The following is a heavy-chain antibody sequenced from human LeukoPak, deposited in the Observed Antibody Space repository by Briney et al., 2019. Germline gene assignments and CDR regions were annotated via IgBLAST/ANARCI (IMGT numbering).Heavy chain of an antibody. Sequence: SETLSLTCAVSGGSISSSNWWSWVRQPPGKGLEWIGEIYHSGSTNYNPSLKSRVTISVDKSKNQFSLKLSSVTAADTAVYYCARVSGRYFDWLFPSYYYGMDVWGQGTTVTVSS. CDR2: IYHSGST. J-gene: IGHJ6*02. CDR1: GGSISSSNW. V-gene: IGHV4-4*02. D-gene: IGHD3-9*01. CDR3: ARVSGRYFDWLFPSYYYGMDV.